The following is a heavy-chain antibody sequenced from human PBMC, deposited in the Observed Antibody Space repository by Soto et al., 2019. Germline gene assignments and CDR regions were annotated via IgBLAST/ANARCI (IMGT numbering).Heavy chain of an antibody. CDR3: ALRKWLAGFDP. V-gene: IGHV1-2*02. D-gene: IGHD6-19*01. CDR2: ISHNSGRT. CDR1: RYTFTGYQ. Sequence: XSLKVSCKATRYTFTGYQIRWVRQAPGEGLEWMGWISHNSGRTNYAPKFQGRVSMTRDTSITTAYLALSRLRSEEMALYYCALRKWLAGFDPWGQGPRATGS. J-gene: IGHJ3*01.